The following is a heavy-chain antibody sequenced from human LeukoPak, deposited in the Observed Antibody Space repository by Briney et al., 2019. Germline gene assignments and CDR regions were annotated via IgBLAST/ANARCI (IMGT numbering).Heavy chain of an antibody. CDR1: GFTFSSYA. Sequence: PGGSLRLSCAASGFTFSSYAMSWVRQAPGKGLEWVSAISGSGGSTYYADSVKGRFTISRDNSKNTLYLQMNSLRAEDTAVYYCAKDQQHIVVVTAFDYWGQGTLVTVSS. J-gene: IGHJ4*02. CDR2: ISGSGGST. CDR3: AKDQQHIVVVTAFDY. D-gene: IGHD2-21*02. V-gene: IGHV3-23*01.